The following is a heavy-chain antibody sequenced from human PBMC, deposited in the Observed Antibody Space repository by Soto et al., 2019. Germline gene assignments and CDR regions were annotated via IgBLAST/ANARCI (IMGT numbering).Heavy chain of an antibody. CDR3: ARVGTLYYDFCSGPKYYFDY. CDR1: GGPISSGVYS. D-gene: IGHD3-3*01. CDR2: IFQSGST. V-gene: IGHV4-30-2*01. Sequence: SETLSLTCAVSGGPISSGVYSWSCVRLPPGKGLEWIGYIFQSGSTDYNPSLKGRFTISIDKSKNQFSLKLSSLTAAETAVYHSARVGTLYYDFCSGPKYYFDYCGQGTLVTVYS. J-gene: IGHJ4*02.